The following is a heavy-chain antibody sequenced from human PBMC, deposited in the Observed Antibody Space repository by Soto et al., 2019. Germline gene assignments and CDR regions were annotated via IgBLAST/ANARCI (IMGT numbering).Heavy chain of an antibody. CDR1: GVSFSNAW. V-gene: IGHV3-15*07. Sequence: EVQLVESGGGLVKPGGSLRLSCAASGVSFSNAWMKWVRQAPGKGLEWVGRIKSEATGGTTDHAPAVKGRFIISSDDSTDMLALQMDSLILGHSAIYYCAFYRDSIARDVDFWGQGTVVTVSS. CDR2: IKSEATGGTT. J-gene: IGHJ4*02. D-gene: IGHD3-22*01. CDR3: AFYRDSIARDVDF.